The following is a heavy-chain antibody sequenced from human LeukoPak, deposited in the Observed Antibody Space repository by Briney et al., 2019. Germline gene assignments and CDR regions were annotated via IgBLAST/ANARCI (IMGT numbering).Heavy chain of an antibody. J-gene: IGHJ4*02. CDR3: ARAAYGSTYLFDS. CDR2: IYYSGST. Sequence: SETLSLTCTVSGGSIRSYYWSWIRQPPGKGLEWIAYIYYSGSTNYNPSLKSRVTILVDTSKNQFSLKVTSVTAADTAIYYCARAAYGSTYLFDSWGQGTLVTVSS. V-gene: IGHV4-59*01. D-gene: IGHD6-13*01. CDR1: GGSIRSYY.